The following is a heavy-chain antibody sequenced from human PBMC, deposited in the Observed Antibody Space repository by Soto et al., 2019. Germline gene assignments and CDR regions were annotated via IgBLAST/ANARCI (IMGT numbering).Heavy chain of an antibody. CDR3: ARGAYYYGSGSYYLRYYGMDV. D-gene: IGHD3-10*01. CDR2: ISAYNGNT. CDR1: GYTFTNYS. J-gene: IGHJ6*02. V-gene: IGHV1-18*04. Sequence: SVKVYCKASGYTFTNYSISWVRQAPVQGLEWMGWISAYNGNTNYAQKLQGRVTMTTDTSTSTAYMELRSLRSDDTAVYYCARGAYYYGSGSYYLRYYGMDVWGQGTTVTVSS.